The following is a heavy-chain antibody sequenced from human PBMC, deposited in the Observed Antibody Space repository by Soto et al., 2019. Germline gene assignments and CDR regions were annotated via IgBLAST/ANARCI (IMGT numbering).Heavy chain of an antibody. Sequence: QVQLVQSGAEVKKLGSSVKVSCKASGGTFSSYAISWVRQAPGQGLEWMGGIIPIFGTANYAQKFQGRVTITADESTSTAYMELSSLRSEDTAVYYCARVEIFGVVIGWFDPWGQGTLVTVSS. V-gene: IGHV1-69*01. CDR2: IIPIFGTA. D-gene: IGHD3-3*01. CDR1: GGTFSSYA. J-gene: IGHJ5*02. CDR3: ARVEIFGVVIGWFDP.